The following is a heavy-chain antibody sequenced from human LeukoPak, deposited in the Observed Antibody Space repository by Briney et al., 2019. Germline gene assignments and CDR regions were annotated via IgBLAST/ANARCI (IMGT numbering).Heavy chain of an antibody. J-gene: IGHJ3*01. Sequence: GGSLRLSCAASGFTFAIHAMTWVRQAPGKGLEWVSGISDDGASTHYAESVKGQFTISRDNSQNTLFLQMNSLRVEDTAIYYCAKDSYVSGRPLHTFDVWGQGTRVSLSS. D-gene: IGHD3-10*01. CDR2: ISDDGAST. V-gene: IGHV3-23*01. CDR3: AKDSYVSGRPLHTFDV. CDR1: GFTFAIHA.